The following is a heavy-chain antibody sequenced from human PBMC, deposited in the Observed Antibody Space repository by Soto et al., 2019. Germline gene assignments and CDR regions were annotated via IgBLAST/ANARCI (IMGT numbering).Heavy chain of an antibody. J-gene: IGHJ6*03. D-gene: IGHD6-19*01. V-gene: IGHV1-18*01. CDR1: GYTFTSYG. CDR3: GSTNYNPSLKSRVTISVDTSKNQFSLKLSSVTAADTAVYYCARLIDYSSSSAHNKGGYYYYHMDV. CDR2: ISAYNGNT. Sequence: ASVKVSCKASGYTFTSYGISWVRQAPGQGLEWMGWISAYNGNTNYAQKLQGRVTMTTDTSTSTAYMELRSLRSDDTAVYYSGSTNYNPSLKSRVTISVDTSKNQFSLKLSSVTAADTAVYYCARLIDYSSSSAHNKGGYYYYHMDVWGKGTTVTVSS.